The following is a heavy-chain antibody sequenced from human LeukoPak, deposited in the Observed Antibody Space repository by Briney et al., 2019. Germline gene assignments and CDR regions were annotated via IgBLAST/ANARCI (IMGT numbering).Heavy chain of an antibody. CDR2: ISGSGGST. V-gene: IGHV3-23*01. Sequence: GGSLRLSCAASGFTFSSYAMSWVRQDPGKGLEWVSAISGSGGSTYYADSVRGRFTISRDNSKNTLYLQMNSLRAEDTAVYYCAKDRAYCGGDCYPGSDFDYWGQGTLVTVSS. J-gene: IGHJ4*02. CDR3: AKDRAYCGGDCYPGSDFDY. CDR1: GFTFSSYA. D-gene: IGHD2-21*02.